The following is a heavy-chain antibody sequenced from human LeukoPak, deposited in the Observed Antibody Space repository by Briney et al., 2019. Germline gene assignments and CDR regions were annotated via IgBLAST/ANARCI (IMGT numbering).Heavy chain of an antibody. CDR3: AKAQTGYSSGWYHY. CDR2: IKEDGSDK. CDR1: GFTFSNYW. Sequence: GGSLRLSCAASGFTFSNYWMSWVRQAPGKGLEWVANIKEDGSDKYYVDSVKGRFTISRDNAKNSLYLQMNSLRAEDTAVYYCAKAQTGYSSGWYHYWGQGTLVTVSS. D-gene: IGHD6-19*01. J-gene: IGHJ4*02. V-gene: IGHV3-7*03.